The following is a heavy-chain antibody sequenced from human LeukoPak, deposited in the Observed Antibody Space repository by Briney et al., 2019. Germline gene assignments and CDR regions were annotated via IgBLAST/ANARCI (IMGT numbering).Heavy chain of an antibody. Sequence: SETLSLTCAVYGGSFSGYYWSWIRQPPGKGLEWIGEINHSGSTNYNPSLKSRVTISEDTSKNQFSLKQSSVTAADTAVYYCARGGIAAAGTAGWFDPWGQGTLVTVSS. J-gene: IGHJ5*02. CDR2: INHSGST. CDR3: ARGGIAAAGTAGWFDP. V-gene: IGHV4-34*01. CDR1: GGSFSGYY. D-gene: IGHD6-13*01.